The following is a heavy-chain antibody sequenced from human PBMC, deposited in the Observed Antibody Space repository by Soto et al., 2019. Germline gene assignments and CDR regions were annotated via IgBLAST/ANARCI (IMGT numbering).Heavy chain of an antibody. CDR2: MNPNSGNT. D-gene: IGHD3-10*01. V-gene: IGHV1-8*01. CDR3: APERSGGGGNWFDP. J-gene: IGHJ5*02. Sequence: QVQLVQSGAEVKKPGASVKVSCKASGYTFTSYDINWVRQATGQGLEWMGWMNPNSGNTANAQKFQGRVTMTRNTPISTAYMELSSLSSEDTAVYYCAPERSGGGGNWFDPWGQGTLVTVSS. CDR1: GYTFTSYD.